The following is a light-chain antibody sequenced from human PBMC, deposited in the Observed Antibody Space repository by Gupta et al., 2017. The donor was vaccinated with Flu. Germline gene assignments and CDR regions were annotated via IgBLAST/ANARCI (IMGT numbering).Light chain of an antibody. CDR1: SSNIGAGYD. CDR2: GNH. V-gene: IGLV1-40*01. J-gene: IGLJ3*02. Sequence: QSVLTQPPSVSGAPGQRVTTSCTGSSSNIGAGYDVHWYQRFPGTAPRLLIYGNHNRPSGVPDRFSGSKSGTSASLAITGLQAEDETDYYCQSYDSSLSGWVFGGGTKLTVL. CDR3: QSYDSSLSGWV.